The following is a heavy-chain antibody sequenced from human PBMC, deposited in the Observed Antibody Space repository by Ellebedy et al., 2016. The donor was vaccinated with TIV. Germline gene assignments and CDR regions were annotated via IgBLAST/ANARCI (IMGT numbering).Heavy chain of an antibody. V-gene: IGHV5-51*01. Sequence: KVSCKGSGYSFTSYWIGWVRQMPGKGLEWMGIIHPGDSDTRYSPSFQGQVTISADKSISTAYLHWSSLKASDTAMYYCARQSQGLGQGPFDIWGQGTMVTVSS. CDR2: IHPGDSDT. J-gene: IGHJ3*02. D-gene: IGHD7-27*01. CDR3: ARQSQGLGQGPFDI. CDR1: GYSFTSYW.